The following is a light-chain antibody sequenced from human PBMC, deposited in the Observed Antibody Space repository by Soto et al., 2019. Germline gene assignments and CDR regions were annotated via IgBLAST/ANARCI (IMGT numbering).Light chain of an antibody. V-gene: IGKV3-20*01. CDR1: QSVSSSY. J-gene: IGKJ1*01. Sequence: ESMLTQSPGTLSLSPGERATLSCRASQSVSSSYLAWYQQKPGQAPRLLIYGASSRATGIPDRFSGSGSGTDFTLTISRLEPEDFAVYYCQQYGSSPPWTFGQGTKVEIK. CDR3: QQYGSSPPWT. CDR2: GAS.